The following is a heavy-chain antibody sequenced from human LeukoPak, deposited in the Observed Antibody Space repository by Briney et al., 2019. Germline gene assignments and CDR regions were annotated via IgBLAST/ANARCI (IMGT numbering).Heavy chain of an antibody. D-gene: IGHD3-16*02. V-gene: IGHV3-21*01. CDR1: GFTFSSYS. CDR3: ERALYRRQHLHY. CDR2: ISSSSSYI. Sequence: PGGSLRLSCAASGFTFSSYSMNWVRQAPGKGLEWVSSISSSSSYIYYADSVKGRFTISRDNAKNSLYLQMNSLRAEDTAVYYCERALYRRQHLHYWGQGPLLTVPS. J-gene: IGHJ4*02.